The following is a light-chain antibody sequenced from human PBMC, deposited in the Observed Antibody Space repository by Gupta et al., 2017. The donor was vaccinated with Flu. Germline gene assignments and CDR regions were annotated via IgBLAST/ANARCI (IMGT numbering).Light chain of an antibody. CDR3: QQYGDSPPTT. V-gene: IGKV3-20*01. CDR1: QSIRNSF. J-gene: IGKJ1*01. Sequence: IVLTQSPGTLSLSPGERATLSCRASQSIRNSFLAWYQQKPGQSPRLLIYGASSRATGIPDRFSGSGSGTDFTLTISRLEPEYFAVYYCQQYGDSPPTTFGQGTKVEIK. CDR2: GAS.